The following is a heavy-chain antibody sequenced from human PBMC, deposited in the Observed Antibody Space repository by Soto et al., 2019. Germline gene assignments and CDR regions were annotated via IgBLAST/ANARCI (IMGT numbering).Heavy chain of an antibody. CDR1: GYSFTSYW. V-gene: IGHV1-18*04. D-gene: IGHD3-22*01. CDR3: ARVAYYYDSSGYLPLDY. J-gene: IGHJ4*02. CDR2: ISAYNGNT. Sequence: PGESLKISCKGSGYSFTSYWIGWVRQAPGQGLEWMGWISAYNGNTNYAQKLQGRVTMTTDTSTSTAYMELRSLRSDDTAVYYCARVAYYYDSSGYLPLDYWGQGTLVTVSS.